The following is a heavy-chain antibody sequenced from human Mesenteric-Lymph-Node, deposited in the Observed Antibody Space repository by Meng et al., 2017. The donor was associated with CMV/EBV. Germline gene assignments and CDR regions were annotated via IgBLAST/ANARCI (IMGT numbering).Heavy chain of an antibody. CDR3: ARADCSGGSCYSAAFDI. V-gene: IGHV4-31*02. CDR2: IYYSGST. CDR1: ISSGGYY. J-gene: IGHJ3*02. D-gene: IGHD2-15*01. Sequence: ISSGGYYWRWIRQHPGKGLEWIGYIYYSGSTYYNPSLKSRVTISVDTSKNQFSLKLSSVTAADTAVYYCARADCSGGSCYSAAFDIWGQGTMVTVSS.